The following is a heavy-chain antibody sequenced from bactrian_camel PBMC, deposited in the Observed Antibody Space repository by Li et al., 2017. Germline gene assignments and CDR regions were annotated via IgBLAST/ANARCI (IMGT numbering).Heavy chain of an antibody. V-gene: IGHV3S35*01. CDR1: GFIFSSYW. CDR3: AMASGGWFGFWDY. Sequence: VQLVESGGGLVQPGGSLRLSCAVSGFIFSSYWMHWVRQAPGKGLEWVSHINERGETTFYADSVKGRFVSSRDNARNTVYPHMHNLKPEDTAVYYCAMASGGWFGFWDYWGQGTQVTVS. CDR2: INERGETT. D-gene: IGHD3*01. J-gene: IGHJ4*01.